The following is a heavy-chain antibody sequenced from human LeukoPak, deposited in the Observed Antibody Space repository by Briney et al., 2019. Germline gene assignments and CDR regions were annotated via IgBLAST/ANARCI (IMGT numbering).Heavy chain of an antibody. Sequence: GGSLRLSCAASGFTFSSYAMSWVRQAPGKGLEWVSAISGSGGSTYYADSVKGRFTISRDNSRNTLYLQMNSLRAEDTAVYYCARDSRPYCSGGSCYYFDYWGQGTLVTVSS. CDR2: ISGSGGST. D-gene: IGHD2-15*01. CDR3: ARDSRPYCSGGSCYYFDY. V-gene: IGHV3-23*01. J-gene: IGHJ4*02. CDR1: GFTFSSYA.